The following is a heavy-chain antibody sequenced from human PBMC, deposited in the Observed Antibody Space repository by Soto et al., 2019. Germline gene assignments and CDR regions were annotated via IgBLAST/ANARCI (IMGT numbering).Heavy chain of an antibody. J-gene: IGHJ6*02. V-gene: IGHV1-69*06. Sequence: EASVKVSCKASGGTFSSYAISWVRQAPGQGLEWMGGIIPIFGTANYAQKFQGRVTITADKSTSTAYMELSSLRSEDTAVYYCARGRRAYDFWSGFREYYYYYGMDVWGQGTTVTVSS. CDR1: GGTFSSYA. CDR2: IIPIFGTA. CDR3: ARGRRAYDFWSGFREYYYYYGMDV. D-gene: IGHD3-3*01.